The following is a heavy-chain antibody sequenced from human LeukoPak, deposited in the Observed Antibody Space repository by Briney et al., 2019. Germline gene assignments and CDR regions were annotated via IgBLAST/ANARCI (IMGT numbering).Heavy chain of an antibody. CDR3: ARARSVYSSSWSRGDLGY. CDR1: GGSFSGYY. V-gene: IGHV4-34*01. D-gene: IGHD6-13*01. Sequence: SETLSLTCAVYGGSFSGYYWSWIRQPPGKGLEWIGEINHSGSTNYNPSLKSRVTISVDTSKNQFSLKLSSVTAADTAVYYCARARSVYSSSWSRGDLGYWGQGTLVTVSS. CDR2: INHSGST. J-gene: IGHJ4*02.